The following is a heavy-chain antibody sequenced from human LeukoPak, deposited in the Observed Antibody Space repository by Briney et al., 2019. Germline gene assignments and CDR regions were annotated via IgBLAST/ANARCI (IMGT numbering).Heavy chain of an antibody. Sequence: SVKVSCKASGGTFSSYAISWVRQAPGQGLEWMGGIIPIFGTANYAQKFQGRVTITADKSTSTAYMELSSLRSEDTAVYYCARETSQKGAHYMDVWGKGTTVTISS. CDR3: ARETSQKGAHYMDV. V-gene: IGHV1-69*06. CDR1: GGTFSSYA. J-gene: IGHJ6*03. CDR2: IIPIFGTA. D-gene: IGHD3-16*01.